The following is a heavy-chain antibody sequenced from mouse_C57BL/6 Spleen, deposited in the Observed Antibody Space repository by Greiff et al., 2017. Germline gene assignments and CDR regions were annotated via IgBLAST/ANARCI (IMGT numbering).Heavy chain of an antibody. CDR2: IYPRDGST. CDR1: GYTFTSYD. J-gene: IGHJ4*01. CDR3: ARRRLYDYDEGVYYYAMDY. D-gene: IGHD2-4*01. V-gene: IGHV1-85*01. Sequence: QVQLQQSGPELVKPGASVKLSCKASGYTFTSYDINWVKQRPGQGLEWIGWIYPRDGSTKYNEKLKGKATLTVDTSSSTAYMELHSLTSEDSAVYFCARRRLYDYDEGVYYYAMDYWGQGTSVTVSS.